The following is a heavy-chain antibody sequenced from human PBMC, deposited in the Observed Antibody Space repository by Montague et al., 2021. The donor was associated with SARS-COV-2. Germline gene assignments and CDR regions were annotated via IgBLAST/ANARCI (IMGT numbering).Heavy chain of an antibody. J-gene: IGHJ4*02. CDR3: VSGGSGSL. Sequence: SLRLSCAASGFTFSRFWMSWIRQTAGKGLEWVANIGEDGSETYYVDSVKGRFTISRDNAEKSLYLQMNSLRPEDTAVYYCVSGGSGSLWGQGTLVTVSS. CDR1: GFTFSRFW. CDR2: IGEDGSET. V-gene: IGHV3-7*01. D-gene: IGHD3-10*01.